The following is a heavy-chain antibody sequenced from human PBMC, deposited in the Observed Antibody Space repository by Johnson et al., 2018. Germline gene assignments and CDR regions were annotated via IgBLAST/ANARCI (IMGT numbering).Heavy chain of an antibody. Sequence: VQLVQSGGGLVTPGGSLRLSCSASGFTFSSYSMNWVRQAPGKGLEWVSSISSSSSYIYYADSVKGRFTISRNNAKNSLYMQMNSRRAEDTAVYYCASMTVYYYYMDVGGKGTTVTVSS. CDR1: GFTFSSYS. V-gene: IGHV3-21*01. CDR3: ASMTVYYYYMDV. D-gene: IGHD4-17*01. J-gene: IGHJ6*03. CDR2: ISSSSSYI.